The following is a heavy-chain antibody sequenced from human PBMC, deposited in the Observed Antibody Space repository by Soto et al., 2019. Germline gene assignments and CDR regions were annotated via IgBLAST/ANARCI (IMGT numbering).Heavy chain of an antibody. Sequence: GGSLRLSCAASGFTFNNFGMHWVRQAPGKGLEWVAVIWYDGSNKYHADSVKGRFTISRDNSNNTLYLQMNSLRAEDTAVYYCARAQGGYCSGARCYYYYYMDVWGKGATVTVSS. CDR1: GFTFNNFG. CDR3: ARAQGGYCSGARCYYYYYMDV. CDR2: IWYDGSNK. V-gene: IGHV3-33*01. J-gene: IGHJ6*03. D-gene: IGHD2-15*01.